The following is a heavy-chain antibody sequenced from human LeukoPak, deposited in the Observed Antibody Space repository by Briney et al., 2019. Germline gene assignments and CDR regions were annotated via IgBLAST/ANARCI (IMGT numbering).Heavy chain of an antibody. Sequence: SETLSLTCTVSGGSISGNYWSWIRQPPGKRLEWIGYAYSSGHTNYNSSLKSRVTMSLDTSKSQFSLRLSSVTAADTAVYFCARHPFATPFDYWGPGTLVTVSS. J-gene: IGHJ4*02. D-gene: IGHD2-15*01. CDR1: GGSISGNY. V-gene: IGHV4-59*08. CDR3: ARHPFATPFDY. CDR2: AYSSGHT.